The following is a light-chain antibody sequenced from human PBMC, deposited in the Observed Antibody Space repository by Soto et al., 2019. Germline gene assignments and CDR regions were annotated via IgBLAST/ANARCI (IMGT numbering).Light chain of an antibody. CDR3: HQFGASPT. V-gene: IGKV3D-20*01. Sequence: EIVLTQSPATLSLSPGEGVALSCGASQSLSNNFLAWYQQKPGLAPRLLIFDASTRATGIPDRFSGSGSGTDFTLTISRLEPGDFAVYYCHQFGASPTFGGGTKVEF. CDR2: DAS. J-gene: IGKJ4*01. CDR1: QSLSNNF.